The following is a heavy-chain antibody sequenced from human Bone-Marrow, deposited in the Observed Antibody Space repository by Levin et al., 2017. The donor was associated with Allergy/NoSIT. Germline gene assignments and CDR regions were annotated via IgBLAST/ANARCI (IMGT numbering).Heavy chain of an antibody. V-gene: IGHV3-23*01. CDR1: GFTFSSYA. CDR3: AKALSGSSTSWNYYYGLDV. D-gene: IGHD2-2*01. J-gene: IGHJ6*02. CDR2: LSGSGGTS. Sequence: SCEVSGFTFSSYAMTWVRQAPGKGLEWVSALSGSGGTSNYAASVMGRFTISKDTSQNMLYLQIDSLRVEDTAVYYCAKALSGSSTSWNYYYGLDVWGQGTTVIVSS.